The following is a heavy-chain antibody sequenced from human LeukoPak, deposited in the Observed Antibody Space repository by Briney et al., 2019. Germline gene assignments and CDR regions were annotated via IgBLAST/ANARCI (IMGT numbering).Heavy chain of an antibody. Sequence: SETLSLTCTVSGGSISSYCWSWIRQPPGKGLERLGYIYYSGSTNYNPSLKDRVTISVDTSKNQFSLKLSSVTAADTAVYYCARDASVGYSYGRDYYYYYGMDVWGQGTTVTVSS. V-gene: IGHV4-59*01. CDR3: ARDASVGYSYGRDYYYYYGMDV. J-gene: IGHJ6*02. CDR2: IYYSGST. D-gene: IGHD5-18*01. CDR1: GGSISSYC.